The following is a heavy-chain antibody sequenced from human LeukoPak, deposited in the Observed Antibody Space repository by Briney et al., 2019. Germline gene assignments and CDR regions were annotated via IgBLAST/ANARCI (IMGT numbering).Heavy chain of an antibody. J-gene: IGHJ3*02. V-gene: IGHV1-69*05. CDR1: GGTSSSYS. CDR3: ARDISGWYRGAFDI. Sequence: ASVKVSCKASGGTSSSYSITWVRQAPGQGLEWMGGIIPIFGTANYAQKFQGRVTITTDESTSTAYMELSSLRSEDTAVYYCARDISGWYRGAFDIWGQGTMVTVSS. D-gene: IGHD6-19*01. CDR2: IIPIFGTA.